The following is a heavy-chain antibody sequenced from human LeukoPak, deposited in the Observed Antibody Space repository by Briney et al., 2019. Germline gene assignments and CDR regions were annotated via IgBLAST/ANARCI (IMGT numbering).Heavy chain of an antibody. V-gene: IGHV3-23*01. D-gene: IGHD6-13*01. CDR3: AKQSAGTAAWYSLHYDF. CDR2: VDGGGGGT. Sequence: GGSLRLSCAASGFTLSSYAMTWVRQAPGRGLEWVSSVDGGGGGTYYADSVKGRFTISRDNSKDTLYLQMNGLRAEDTAVNFFAKQSAGTAAWYSLHYDFWGQGPLVTVS. J-gene: IGHJ4*02. CDR1: GFTLSSYA.